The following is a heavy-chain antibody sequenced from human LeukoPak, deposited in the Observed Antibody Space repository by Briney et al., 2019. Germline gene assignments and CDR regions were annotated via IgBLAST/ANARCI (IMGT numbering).Heavy chain of an antibody. CDR2: IYHSGGT. D-gene: IGHD2-2*01. CDR3: ARDSGYCSSTSCYDYYYYGMDV. J-gene: IGHJ6*02. CDR1: GGSISSSNW. V-gene: IGHV4-4*02. Sequence: SETLSLTCAVSGGSISSSNWWSWVRQPPGKGLEWIGEIYHSGGTNYNPSLKSRVTMSVDKSKNQFSLKLSSVTAADTAVYYCARDSGYCSSTSCYDYYYYGMDVWGQGTTVTVSS.